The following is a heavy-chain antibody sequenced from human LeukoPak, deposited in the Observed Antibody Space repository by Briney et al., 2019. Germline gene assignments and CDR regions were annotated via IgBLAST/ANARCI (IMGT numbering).Heavy chain of an antibody. V-gene: IGHV4-59*08. CDR3: ARHSYAGSQYYFDY. Sequence: SETLSLTCTVSGGSISSYYWSWIRQPPGKGLEWIGFIYYSGNTNYNPSLKSRVTISVDTSKNQFPLRLGSVTAADTAVYYCARHSYAGSQYYFDYWGQGTLVTVSS. CDR2: IYYSGNT. D-gene: IGHD2-8*01. J-gene: IGHJ4*02. CDR1: GGSISSYY.